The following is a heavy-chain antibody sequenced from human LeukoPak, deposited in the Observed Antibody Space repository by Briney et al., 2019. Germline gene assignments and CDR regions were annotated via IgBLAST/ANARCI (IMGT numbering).Heavy chain of an antibody. V-gene: IGHV4-30-4*08. CDR3: ARDVGSGVWSL. J-gene: IGHJ4*02. Sequence: NPSQTLSLTCTVSGGSISSGDYYWSWIRQPPGKGLEWIGYIYYSGSTYYNPSLKSRVTISVDTSKNQFSLKLSSVTAADTAVYYCARDVGSGVWSLWGQGTLVTVSS. CDR2: IYYSGST. D-gene: IGHD2-8*02. CDR1: GGSISSGDYY.